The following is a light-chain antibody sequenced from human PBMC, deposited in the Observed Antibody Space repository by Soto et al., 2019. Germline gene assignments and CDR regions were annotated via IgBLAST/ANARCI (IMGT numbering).Light chain of an antibody. V-gene: IGLV2-23*01. CDR3: CSYAGSSTVV. CDR1: SSDVGSYNL. Sequence: LTQPASVSGSPGQSITISCTGTSSDVGSYNLVSWYQQHPGKAPKLMIYEGSKRPSGVSNRFSGSKSGNTASLTISGLQAEDEADYYCCSYAGSSTVVFGGGTKVTVL. CDR2: EGS. J-gene: IGLJ2*01.